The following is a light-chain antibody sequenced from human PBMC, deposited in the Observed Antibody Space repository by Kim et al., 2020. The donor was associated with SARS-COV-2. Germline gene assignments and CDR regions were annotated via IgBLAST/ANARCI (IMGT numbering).Light chain of an antibody. Sequence: QSALTQPPSVSGSPGQSVTISCTGTSSDLGTYNHVSWYQQPPGTAPKLMIYEVSNRPSGVPDRFSGSKSGNTASLTISGLQPEDEADYYCSSFTTSSTWVFGGGTQLTVL. CDR3: SSFTTSSTWV. V-gene: IGLV2-18*02. CDR2: EVS. CDR1: SSDLGTYNH. J-gene: IGLJ2*01.